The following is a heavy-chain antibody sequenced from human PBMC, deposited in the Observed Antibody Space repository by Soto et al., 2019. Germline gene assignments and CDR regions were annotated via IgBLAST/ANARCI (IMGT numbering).Heavy chain of an antibody. CDR3: ARHRRYGELGY. Sequence: TSVTLSLTCTVSGGSISSYYWSWIRKPPGKGLEWIGYIYYSGSTNYNPSLKSRVTISVDTSKNQFSLKLSSVTAADTAMYYCARHRRYGELGYWGQGPLVTVSS. V-gene: IGHV4-59*08. CDR1: GGSISSYY. CDR2: IYYSGST. D-gene: IGHD4-17*01. J-gene: IGHJ4*02.